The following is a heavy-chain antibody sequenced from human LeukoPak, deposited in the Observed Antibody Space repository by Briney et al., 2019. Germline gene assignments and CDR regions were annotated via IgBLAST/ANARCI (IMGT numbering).Heavy chain of an antibody. Sequence: GGSLRLSCAASDFTFSSFSMNWVRQAPGKGLEWVSSISSTSRYIYYADSVKGRFTISRDSAKNSLFLQMNSLRAEDTAIYYCARDGGSGSYSYYFDYWGQGSLVTVSS. CDR3: ARDGGSGSYSYYFDY. V-gene: IGHV3-21*01. CDR2: ISSTSRYI. D-gene: IGHD3-10*01. CDR1: DFTFSSFS. J-gene: IGHJ4*02.